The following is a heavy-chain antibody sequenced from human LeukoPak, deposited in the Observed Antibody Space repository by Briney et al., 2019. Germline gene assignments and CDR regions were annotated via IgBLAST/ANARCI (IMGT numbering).Heavy chain of an antibody. CDR3: ARDITARTIFGVVMSHFDY. Sequence: GRSLRLSCAASGFTFSSYAMHWVRQAPGKGLEWVAVISYDGSNKYYADSVKGRFTISRDNSKNTLYLQMNSLRAEDTAVYYCARDITARTIFGVVMSHFDYWGQGTLVTVSS. CDR2: ISYDGSNK. J-gene: IGHJ4*02. CDR1: GFTFSSYA. V-gene: IGHV3-30*04. D-gene: IGHD3-3*01.